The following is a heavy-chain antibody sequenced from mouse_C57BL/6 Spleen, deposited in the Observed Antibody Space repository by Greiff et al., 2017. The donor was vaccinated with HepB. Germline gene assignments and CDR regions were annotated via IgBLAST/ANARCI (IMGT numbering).Heavy chain of an antibody. J-gene: IGHJ1*03. CDR2: INPSSGYT. Sequence: VQLQESGAELAKPGASVKLSCKASGYTFTSYWMHWVKQRPGQGLEWIGYINPSSGYTKYNQKFKDKATLTADKSSSTAYMQLSSLTYEDSAVYDCARGNDYDVGYFDVWGTGTTVTVSS. D-gene: IGHD2-4*01. CDR3: ARGNDYDVGYFDV. V-gene: IGHV1-7*01. CDR1: GYTFTSYW.